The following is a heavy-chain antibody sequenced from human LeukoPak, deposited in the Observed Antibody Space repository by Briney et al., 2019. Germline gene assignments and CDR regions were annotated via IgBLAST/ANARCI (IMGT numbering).Heavy chain of an antibody. Sequence: SETLSLTCTVSGGSISSYYWSWIRQPPEKGREWIGYIYYSGTTNYNPSLKSRVTISVDTSKNQFSLKLSSVTAADTAVYYCARGVYIAAAQYGYWGQGTLVTVSS. CDR1: GGSISSYY. CDR2: IYYSGTT. J-gene: IGHJ4*02. D-gene: IGHD6-13*01. CDR3: ARGVYIAAAQYGY. V-gene: IGHV4-59*01.